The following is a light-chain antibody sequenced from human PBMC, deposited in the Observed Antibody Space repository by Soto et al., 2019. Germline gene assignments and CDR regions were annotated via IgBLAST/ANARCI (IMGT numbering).Light chain of an antibody. V-gene: IGKV1-5*01. Sequence: DIQMTQSPSTLSASVGDTVTITCRACYNIFIWLAWYQHKPVKAPKLLIFDASSLHAGVPSRFSGSKSGTEFTLTISSLQPDDFATYYCQQYNSYRWTFGQGTKVDIK. CDR2: DAS. CDR3: QQYNSYRWT. CDR1: YNIFIW. J-gene: IGKJ1*01.